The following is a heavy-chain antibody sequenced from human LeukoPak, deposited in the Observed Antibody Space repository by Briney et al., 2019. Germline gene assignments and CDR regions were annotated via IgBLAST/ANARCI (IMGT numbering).Heavy chain of an antibody. Sequence: GRSLRLSCAVSGFKFDDYAMHWVRQAPGKGLEWVSGVSWNSGYIGHADSVKGRFTISRDNAKNSLYLQMNSLRVEDTALYYCAKDLRSDIAGAAHYYFGMDVWGQGTTVTVSS. D-gene: IGHD6-13*01. J-gene: IGHJ6*02. CDR2: VSWNSGYI. V-gene: IGHV3-9*01. CDR3: AKDLRSDIAGAAHYYFGMDV. CDR1: GFKFDDYA.